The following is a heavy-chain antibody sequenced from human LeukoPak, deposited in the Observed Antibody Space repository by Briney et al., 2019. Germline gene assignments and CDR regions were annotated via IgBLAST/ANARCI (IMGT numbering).Heavy chain of an antibody. CDR3: ARTWGGWLQSDAFDI. Sequence: TTSETLSLTCTVSGDSISSSNSYWGWIRQPPGKGLEWIGRIYTSGSTNYNPSLKSRVTMSVDTSKNQFSLKLSSVTAADTAVYYCARTWGGWLQSDAFDIWGQGTMVTVSS. D-gene: IGHD5-24*01. J-gene: IGHJ3*02. CDR2: IYTSGST. CDR1: GDSISSSNSY. V-gene: IGHV4-61*05.